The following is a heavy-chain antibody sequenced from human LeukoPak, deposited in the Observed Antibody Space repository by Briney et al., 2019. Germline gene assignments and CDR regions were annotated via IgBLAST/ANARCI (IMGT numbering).Heavy chain of an antibody. CDR2: ISYDGGKK. V-gene: IGHV3-30*03. J-gene: IGHJ4*02. CDR1: GFTFSSHD. D-gene: IGHD3-10*01. Sequence: GGSLRLSCAASGFTFSSHDMHWVRQAPGKGLEWVAIISYDGGKKDYADSVKGRFTISRDNSKNTLYLQMNSLRAEDTAVYYCARVGRGYYFDYWGQGTLVTVSS. CDR3: ARVGRGYYFDY.